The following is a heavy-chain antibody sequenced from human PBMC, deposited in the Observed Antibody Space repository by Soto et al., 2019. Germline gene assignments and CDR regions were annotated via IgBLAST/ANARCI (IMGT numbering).Heavy chain of an antibody. CDR2: IKSKADGGTT. V-gene: IGHV3-15*01. J-gene: IGHJ4*02. CDR1: GFTFRNAW. Sequence: EVQLVESGGGLVKPGGSLRLSCAASGFTFRNAWMSWVRQAPGRGLEWVGRIKSKADGGTTDYAAPVQGRFSISRDDSKNTLYLQMNSLKTEDTAVYYCARGDYGEGPGWGQGTLVTVSS. D-gene: IGHD4-17*01. CDR3: ARGDYGEGPG.